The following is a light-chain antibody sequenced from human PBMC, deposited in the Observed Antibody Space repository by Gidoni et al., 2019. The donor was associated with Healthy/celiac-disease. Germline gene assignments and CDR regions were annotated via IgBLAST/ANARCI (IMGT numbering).Light chain of an antibody. CDR2: DVS. CDR1: GSDVGGYNS. V-gene: IGLV2-14*03. CDR3: SSYTSSSTLYV. J-gene: IGLJ1*01. Sequence: QSALTQPASGSGSPGQSITISCTGTGSDVGGYNSVSWYQQHPGKAPKLMIYDVSNRPSGVSNRFSGSKSGNTASLTISGLQAEDEADYYCSSYTSSSTLYVFGTGTKVTVL.